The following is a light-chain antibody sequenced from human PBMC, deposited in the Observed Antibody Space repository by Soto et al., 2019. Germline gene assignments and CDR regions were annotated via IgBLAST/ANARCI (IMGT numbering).Light chain of an antibody. J-gene: IGKJ1*01. Sequence: DIQMTQSPSPLPAPVGETVTITCRASQRIGGWLAWHQQKPGKAPKLLIYDVSALKRGVQPRFSGSGSGTEFTLTISSLQPEDFATYYCQQYDSFSVTFGQGTKVEIK. CDR3: QQYDSFSVT. V-gene: IGKV1-5*01. CDR1: QRIGGW. CDR2: DVS.